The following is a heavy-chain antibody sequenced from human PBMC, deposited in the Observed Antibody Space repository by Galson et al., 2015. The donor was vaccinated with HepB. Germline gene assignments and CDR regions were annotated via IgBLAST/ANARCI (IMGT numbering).Heavy chain of an antibody. Sequence: SVKVSCKASGYTFTYRYLHWVRQAPGQALEWMGWITPFDGNTNYAQKFQDRVTITRDRSMSTAYMELSSLRSEDTAMYYCARSAQVGATGAFDIWGQGTMVTVSS. CDR3: ARSAQVGATGAFDI. J-gene: IGHJ3*02. D-gene: IGHD1-26*01. CDR1: GYTFTYRY. V-gene: IGHV1-45*02. CDR2: ITPFDGNT.